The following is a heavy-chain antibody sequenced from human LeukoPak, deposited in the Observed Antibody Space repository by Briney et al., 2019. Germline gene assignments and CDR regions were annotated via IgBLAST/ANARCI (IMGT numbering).Heavy chain of an antibody. CDR3: AKSEGIAVAGTVSDY. CDR1: GFTFSSYA. D-gene: IGHD6-19*01. CDR2: ISGSGGST. Sequence: GGSLRLSCAVSGFTFSSYAMSWVRQAPGKGLEWVSAISGSGGSTYYADSVKGRSTISRDNSKNTLYLQMNSLRAEDTAVSYCAKSEGIAVAGTVSDYWGQGTLVTVSS. V-gene: IGHV3-23*01. J-gene: IGHJ4*02.